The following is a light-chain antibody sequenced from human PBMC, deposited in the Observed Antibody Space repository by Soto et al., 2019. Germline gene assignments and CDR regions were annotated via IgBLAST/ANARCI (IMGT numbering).Light chain of an antibody. CDR1: QSLLHSNGYNY. J-gene: IGKJ1*01. CDR2: LGS. V-gene: IGKV2-28*01. CDR3: MQALRTLWT. Sequence: KVMTQSPLSLPVTPGEPASISCRSSQSLLHSNGYNYLDWYLQKPGQSPQLLIYLGSNRASGVPGRFSGSGSGTDFTLKISRVEAEDVGVYYCMQALRTLWTFGQGTKVDIK.